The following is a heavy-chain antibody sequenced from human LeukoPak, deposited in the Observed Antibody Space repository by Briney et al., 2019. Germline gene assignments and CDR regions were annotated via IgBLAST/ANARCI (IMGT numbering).Heavy chain of an antibody. D-gene: IGHD6-13*01. Sequence: SETLSLTCTVSGGSISSGCYYWSWIRQHPGKGLEWIGYIYCSGSTYYNPSLKSRVTISVDTSKNQFSLKLSSVTAADTAVYYCAREQQVENYGMYVWGQGATVTVSS. V-gene: IGHV4-31*03. CDR2: IYCSGST. CDR3: AREQQVENYGMYV. J-gene: IGHJ6*02. CDR1: GGSISSGCYY.